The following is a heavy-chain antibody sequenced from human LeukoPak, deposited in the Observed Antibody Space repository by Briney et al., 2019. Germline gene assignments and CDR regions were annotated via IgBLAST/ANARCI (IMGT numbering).Heavy chain of an antibody. CDR1: GGSISSHY. J-gene: IGHJ4*02. V-gene: IGHV4-4*09. CDR2: ISSSGGT. CDR3: ARLLDWGPFDF. Sequence: PSETLSLTCTVSGGSISSHYWSWVRQTPEKGLGLIGYISSSGGTKYNASLKSRVSISMDTFMNQFSLKLTSVTAADTAVFYCARLLDWGPFDFWGQGTLVTVSS. D-gene: IGHD3-16*01.